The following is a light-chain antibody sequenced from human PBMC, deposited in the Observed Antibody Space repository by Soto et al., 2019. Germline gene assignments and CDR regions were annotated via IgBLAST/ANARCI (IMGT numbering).Light chain of an antibody. J-gene: IGLJ2*01. V-gene: IGLV2-14*01. CDR1: SSDVGGYNY. CDR3: SSYRSRSTVV. CDR2: DVS. Sequence: QSALTQPASVSGSPGQSITISCTGTSSDVGGYNYVSWYQQHPGKAPKLIIYDVSNRPSGVSNRFSGSKSGNTASLTISGLQVEDEADYYCSSYRSRSTVVFGGGTKLTVL.